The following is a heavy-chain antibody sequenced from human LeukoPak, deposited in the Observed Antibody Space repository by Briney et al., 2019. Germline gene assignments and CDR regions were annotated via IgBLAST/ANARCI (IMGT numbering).Heavy chain of an antibody. D-gene: IGHD3-10*01. CDR1: GGSIRSYY. J-gene: IGHJ4*02. Sequence: PSETLSLTCTVSGGSIRSYYWSWIRQPPGKGLEWIGSIYYSGSTYYNPSLKSRVTISVDTSKNQFSLKLSSVTAADTAVYYCARDGSGSSYYFDYWGQGTLVTVSS. CDR2: IYYSGST. V-gene: IGHV4-59*12. CDR3: ARDGSGSSYYFDY.